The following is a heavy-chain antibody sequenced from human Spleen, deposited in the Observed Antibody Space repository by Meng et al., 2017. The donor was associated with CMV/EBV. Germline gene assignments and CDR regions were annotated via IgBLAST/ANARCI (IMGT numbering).Heavy chain of an antibody. J-gene: IGHJ4*02. Sequence: ASVKVSCKASGYTFTSYGISWVRQAPGQGLEWMGWISAYNGNTNYAQKLQGRVTMTTDTSTSTAYMELRSLRSEDTAVYYCARSRGTCRPWGSTSCHNFFDYWGQGTLVTVSS. CDR1: GYTFTSYG. CDR3: ARSRGTCRPWGSTSCHNFFDY. V-gene: IGHV1-18*01. CDR2: ISAYNGNT. D-gene: IGHD2-2*01.